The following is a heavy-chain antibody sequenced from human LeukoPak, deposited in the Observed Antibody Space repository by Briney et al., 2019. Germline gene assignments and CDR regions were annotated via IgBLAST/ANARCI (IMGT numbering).Heavy chain of an antibody. Sequence: PSETLSLTCAVYGGSFSGYYWSWIRQPPGKGLEWIGEINHSGSTNYNPSLKSRVTISVDTSKNQSSLKLSSVTAADTAVYYCARFCLHYYDSSGYSGYYFDYWGQGTLVTVSS. V-gene: IGHV4-34*01. CDR3: ARFCLHYYDSSGYSGYYFDY. D-gene: IGHD3-22*01. CDR2: INHSGST. CDR1: GGSFSGYY. J-gene: IGHJ4*02.